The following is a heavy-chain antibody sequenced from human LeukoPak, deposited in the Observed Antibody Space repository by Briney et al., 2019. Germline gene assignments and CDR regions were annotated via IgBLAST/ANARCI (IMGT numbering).Heavy chain of an antibody. CDR2: INAYNGNT. CDR1: GGTFSSYA. Sequence: ASVKVSCKASGGTFSSYAISWVRQAPGQGLEWMGWINAYNGNTNYAQKLQGRVTMTTDTSTNTAYMELRSLRSDDTAVYYCARVGSGWLYYFDYWGQGTLVTVSS. V-gene: IGHV1-18*01. J-gene: IGHJ4*02. CDR3: ARVGSGWLYYFDY. D-gene: IGHD6-19*01.